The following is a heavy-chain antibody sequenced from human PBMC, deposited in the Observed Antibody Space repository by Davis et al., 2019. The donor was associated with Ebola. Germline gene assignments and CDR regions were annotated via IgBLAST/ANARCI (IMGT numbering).Heavy chain of an antibody. CDR1: GFTVSSNY. V-gene: IGHV3-7*03. CDR2: IKQDGSEK. J-gene: IGHJ4*02. CDR3: AKKSLGYCSGTSCYAPYYFDY. Sequence: GGSLRLSCAASGFTVSSNYMSWVRQAPGKGLEWVANIKQDGSEKYYVDSVKGRFTISRDNAKNSLYLQMNSLRAEDTAVYYCAKKSLGYCSGTSCYAPYYFDYWGQGTLVTVSS. D-gene: IGHD2-2*01.